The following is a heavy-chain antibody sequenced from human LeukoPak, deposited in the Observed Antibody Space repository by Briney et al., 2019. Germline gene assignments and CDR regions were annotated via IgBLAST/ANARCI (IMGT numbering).Heavy chain of an antibody. D-gene: IGHD3-16*02. Sequence: ASVKASCRASGYTFTSYAMNWVRQAPGQGLEWMGWINTNTGNPTYAQGFTGRFVFSLDTSVSTAYLQISSLKAEDTAVYYCARVGYDYVWGSYRRTNAGYYDSSGYPDYWGQGTLVTVSS. CDR2: INTNTGNP. J-gene: IGHJ4*02. V-gene: IGHV7-4-1*02. CDR3: ARVGYDYVWGSYRRTNAGYYDSSGYPDY. CDR1: GYTFTSYA.